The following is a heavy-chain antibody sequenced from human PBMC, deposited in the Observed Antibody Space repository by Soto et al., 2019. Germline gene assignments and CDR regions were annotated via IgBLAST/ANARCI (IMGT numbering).Heavy chain of an antibody. CDR3: ARHHDSGSFLGGDY. Sequence: EVLLVESGGGLVKPGGALRLSCAASGFIFSDYTINWVRQAPGKGLEWVSSIDNPKTYRYYAASVQGRFSISRDNAKKSVFLQMNNPRAEDTAVYYGARHHDSGSFLGGDYWGQGTRVTVSS. V-gene: IGHV3-21*01. D-gene: IGHD1-26*01. CDR1: GFIFSDYT. J-gene: IGHJ4*02. CDR2: IDNPKTYR.